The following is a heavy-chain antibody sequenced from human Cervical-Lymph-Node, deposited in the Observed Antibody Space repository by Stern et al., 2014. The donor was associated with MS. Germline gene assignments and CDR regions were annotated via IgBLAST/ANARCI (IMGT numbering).Heavy chain of an antibody. D-gene: IGHD3-10*01. Sequence: QVQLQESGPGLVKPSETLSLTCFVSGGPITDYNSYWSWIRQSPGKGLEWIGHISYTGSTIYNPSLKSRVAISIDTSKSHFSLNLNSLTAADTAVYSCARELLLWVGDSPLYYFDYWGQGTLVTVSS. CDR2: ISYTGST. CDR3: ARELLLWVGDSPLYYFDY. CDR1: GGPITDYNSY. V-gene: IGHV4-61*03. J-gene: IGHJ4*02.